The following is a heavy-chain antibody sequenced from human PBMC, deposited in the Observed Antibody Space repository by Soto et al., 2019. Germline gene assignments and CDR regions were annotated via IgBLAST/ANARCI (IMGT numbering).Heavy chain of an antibody. J-gene: IGHJ6*02. CDR1: GGSISSYY. D-gene: IGHD3-10*01. V-gene: IGHV4-59*08. CDR3: ARQGFGALHGLVDV. CDR2: VNDNWGS. Sequence: QVPLQESGPGLVKPSETLSLSCTVSGGSISSYYWSWIRQTPEKGLEWIGYVNDNWGSNYHPSLKSRVAISLDTSKRQFSLKLTSVTATDTGVYYCARQGFGALHGLVDVWAQGTTVTVSS.